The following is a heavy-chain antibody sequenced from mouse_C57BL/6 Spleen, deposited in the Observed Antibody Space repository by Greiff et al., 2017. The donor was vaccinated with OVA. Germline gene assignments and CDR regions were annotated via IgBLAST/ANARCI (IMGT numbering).Heavy chain of an antibody. CDR2: ISDGGSYT. CDR3: ARDLLLPAWFAY. Sequence: EVQGVESGGGLVKPGGSLKLSCAASGFTFSSYAMSWVRQTPEKRLEWVATISDGGSYTYYPDNVKGRFTISRANAKNNLYLQMSHLKSEDTAMYYCARDLLLPAWFAYWGQGTLVTVSA. CDR1: GFTFSSYA. J-gene: IGHJ3*01. D-gene: IGHD1-1*01. V-gene: IGHV5-4*01.